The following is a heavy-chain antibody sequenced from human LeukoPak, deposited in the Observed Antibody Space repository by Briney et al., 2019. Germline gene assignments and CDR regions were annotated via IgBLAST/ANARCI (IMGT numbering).Heavy chain of an antibody. J-gene: IGHJ4*02. Sequence: ASVKVSCKASGYTFTVYYMHWVRQAPGQGLGWMGWINPNSGGTNYAQKFQGRVTMTRDTSISTAYMELSRLRSDDTAVYYCARVARSSGWYTRFDYWGQGTLVTVSS. CDR2: INPNSGGT. V-gene: IGHV1-2*02. CDR3: ARVARSSGWYTRFDY. D-gene: IGHD6-19*01. CDR1: GYTFTVYY.